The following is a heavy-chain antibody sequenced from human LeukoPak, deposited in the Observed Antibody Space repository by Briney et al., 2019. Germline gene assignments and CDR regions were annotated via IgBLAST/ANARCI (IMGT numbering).Heavy chain of an antibody. Sequence: GGSLRLSCAASGFTFDDYGMSWVRQVPGKWLEWVSGINWNGGSTGYADSVKGRFTISRDNAKNSLYLQMNSLRAEDTALYYCARGVYYYDSSGYYILGYWGQGTLVTVSS. CDR2: INWNGGST. J-gene: IGHJ4*02. CDR1: GFTFDDYG. V-gene: IGHV3-20*04. D-gene: IGHD3-22*01. CDR3: ARGVYYYDSSGYYILGY.